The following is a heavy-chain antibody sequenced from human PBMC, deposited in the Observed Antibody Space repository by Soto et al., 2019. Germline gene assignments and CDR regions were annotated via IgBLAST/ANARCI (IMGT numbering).Heavy chain of an antibody. J-gene: IGHJ6*02. CDR2: IIPIFGTA. V-gene: IGHV1-69*01. D-gene: IGHD6-19*01. CDR3: ARGGKGYSSGWRPYYYYYYGMDV. CDR1: GGTFSSYA. Sequence: KVSCKASGGTFSSYAISWVRQAPGQGLEWMGGIIPIFGTANYAQKFQGRVTITADESTSTAYMELSSLRSEDTAVYYCARGGKGYSSGWRPYYYYYYGMDVWGQGTTVTVSS.